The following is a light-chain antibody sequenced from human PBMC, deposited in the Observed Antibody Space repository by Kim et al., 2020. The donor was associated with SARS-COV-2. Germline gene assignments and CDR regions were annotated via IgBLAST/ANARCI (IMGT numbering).Light chain of an antibody. J-gene: IGKJ4*01. CDR3: QQYGSSPLT. V-gene: IGKV3-20*01. CDR1: QSVSRDC. CDR2: GAS. Sequence: EIVLTQSRGTLSLSPGEGATLSCRASQSVSRDCLAWYQQKPGQTPRLFIYGASNRATGISDRFSGSGSGTDFTLTISRLEPEDSAVYYCQQYGSSPLTFGGGTKVDIK.